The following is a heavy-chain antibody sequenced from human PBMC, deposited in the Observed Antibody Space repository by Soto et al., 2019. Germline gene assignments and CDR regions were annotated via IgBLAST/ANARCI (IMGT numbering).Heavy chain of an antibody. D-gene: IGHD6-19*01. Sequence: ASVEPSWKDCGYAITCSSRYWVCHAPGQRLEWMGWINAGNGNTKYSQKFQGRVTITRDTSASTAYMELSSLRSEDTAVYYCARGRGWYWRFNDYWGQGTLVTVSS. CDR1: GYAITCSS. V-gene: IGHV1-3*01. CDR3: ARGRGWYWRFNDY. CDR2: INAGNGNT. J-gene: IGHJ4*02.